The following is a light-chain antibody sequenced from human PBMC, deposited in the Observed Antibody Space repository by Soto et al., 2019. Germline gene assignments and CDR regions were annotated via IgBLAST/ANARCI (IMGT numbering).Light chain of an antibody. J-gene: IGLJ2*01. V-gene: IGLV1-44*01. Sequence: QSVLTQPPSASGTTGQRVTISCSGTSSSIGSNTVNWYQQLPGTAPKLFIFSNTQRPSGVPDRFSGSKSGTSASLAISGLQSEDEADYYCAAWDDSLNGPVFGGGTKLTVL. CDR2: SNT. CDR3: AAWDDSLNGPV. CDR1: SSSIGSNT.